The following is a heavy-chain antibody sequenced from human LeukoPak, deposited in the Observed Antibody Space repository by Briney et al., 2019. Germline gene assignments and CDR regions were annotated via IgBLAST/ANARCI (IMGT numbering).Heavy chain of an antibody. CDR1: GFTVSSYA. J-gene: IGHJ4*02. Sequence: GRSLRLSCAAAGFTVSSYAMHWVRQAPGKGLGWLTVRWYDGSNIYYADSVKGRFTISRDNSKNTLYLQMNSLRAEDTAVYYCVRDRHSGNWYEFDYWSQGTLVTVSS. CDR3: VRDRHSGNWYEFDY. V-gene: IGHV3-33*01. CDR2: RWYDGSNI. D-gene: IGHD1-20*01.